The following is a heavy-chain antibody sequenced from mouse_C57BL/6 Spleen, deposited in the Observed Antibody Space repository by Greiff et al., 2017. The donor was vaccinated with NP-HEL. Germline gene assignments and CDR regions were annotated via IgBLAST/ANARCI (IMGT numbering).Heavy chain of an antibody. V-gene: IGHV5-17*01. J-gene: IGHJ3*01. CDR1: GFTFSDYG. CDR3: ARPAGTEFAY. CDR2: ISSGSSTI. Sequence: EVQGVESGGGLVKPGGSLKLSCAASGFTFSDYGMHWVRQAPEKGLEWVAYISSGSSTIYYADTVKGRFTISRDNAKNTLFLQMTSLRSEDTAMYYCARPAGTEFAYWGQGTLVTVSA. D-gene: IGHD4-1*01.